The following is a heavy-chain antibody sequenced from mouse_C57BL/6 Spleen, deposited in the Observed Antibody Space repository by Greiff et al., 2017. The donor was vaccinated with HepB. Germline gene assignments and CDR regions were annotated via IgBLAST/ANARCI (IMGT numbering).Heavy chain of an antibody. V-gene: IGHV5-12*01. CDR2: ISNGGGST. D-gene: IGHD4-1*01. CDR3: ARRDWAWFAY. J-gene: IGHJ3*01. Sequence: DVKLVESGGGLVQPGGSLKLSCAASGFTFSDYYMYWVRQTPEKRLEWVAYISNGGGSTYYPDTVKGRFTISRDNAKNTLYLQMSRLKSEDTAMYYCARRDWAWFAYWGQGTLVTVSA. CDR1: GFTFSDYY.